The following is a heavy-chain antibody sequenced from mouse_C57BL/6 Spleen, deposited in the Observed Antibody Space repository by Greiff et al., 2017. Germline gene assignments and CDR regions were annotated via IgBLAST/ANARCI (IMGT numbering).Heavy chain of an antibody. J-gene: IGHJ2*01. Sequence: QVQLQQSGAELVRPGSSVKLSCKASGYTFTSYWMHWVKQRPIQGLEWIGNIDPSDSETHYNQKFKDKATLTVDKSSSTAYMQLSSLTSEDSAVYYCARREGTFYYFDYWGQGTTLTVSS. CDR1: GYTFTSYW. V-gene: IGHV1-52*01. CDR2: IDPSDSET. CDR3: ARREGTFYYFDY.